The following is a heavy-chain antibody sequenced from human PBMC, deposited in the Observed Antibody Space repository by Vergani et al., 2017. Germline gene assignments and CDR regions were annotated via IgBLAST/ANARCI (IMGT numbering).Heavy chain of an antibody. CDR2: IYYSGTT. CDR1: GGSISSSSYY. D-gene: IGHD1-26*01. J-gene: IGHJ6*02. V-gene: IGHV4-39*01. CDR3: ARPGSSVYYYGMDV. Sequence: QLQLQESGPGLVKPSETLSLTCPVSGGSISSSSYYWGWIGQPPGKGLEWIGSIYYSGTTYYNPSLKSLVTISVDTSNNQFSLKLSAVTAADTAVYYCARPGSSVYYYGMDVWGQGTTVTVSS.